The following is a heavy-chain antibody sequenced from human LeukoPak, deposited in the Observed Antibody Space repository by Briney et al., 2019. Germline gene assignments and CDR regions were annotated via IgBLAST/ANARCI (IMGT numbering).Heavy chain of an antibody. Sequence: SETLSLTCTVFGGSISTYSWIYIRQPPGKGLEWIGNISYSGSTKYNPSLKSRVTISLDTSKNQFSLKLSSVTAADTAVYYCVRGYQLLPDAFDIWGQGTMVTVSS. CDR1: GGSISTYS. CDR2: ISYSGST. D-gene: IGHD2-2*01. CDR3: VRGYQLLPDAFDI. V-gene: IGHV4-59*01. J-gene: IGHJ3*02.